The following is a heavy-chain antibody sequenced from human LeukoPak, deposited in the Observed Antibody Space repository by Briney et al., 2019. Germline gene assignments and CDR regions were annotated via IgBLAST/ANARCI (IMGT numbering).Heavy chain of an antibody. Sequence: PSETLSLTCTVSGGSISSSSYYWGWIRQPPGKGLEWIGSIYYSGSTYYNPSLKSRVTISVDTSKNQFSLKLSSVTAADTAVYYCARGRRYCSGGSCYHRYNWFDPWGQGTLVTVSS. D-gene: IGHD2-15*01. CDR1: GGSISSSSYY. V-gene: IGHV4-39*07. CDR3: ARGRRYCSGGSCYHRYNWFDP. CDR2: IYYSGST. J-gene: IGHJ5*02.